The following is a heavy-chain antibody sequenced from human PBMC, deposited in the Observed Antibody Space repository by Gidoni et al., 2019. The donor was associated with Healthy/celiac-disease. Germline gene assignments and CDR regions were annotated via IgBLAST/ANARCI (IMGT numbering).Heavy chain of an antibody. Sequence: EVQLVESGGGLVTRGGSLSPSCAASGFPFSSYSMNWVHQAPGKGLEWVSSISSSSSYIYYADSVKGRFNISRDNAKNSLYLQMNSLRAEDTAVYYCARADYYDSSGYLYWGQGTLVTVSS. CDR1: GFPFSSYS. CDR2: ISSSSSYI. J-gene: IGHJ4*02. CDR3: ARADYYDSSGYLY. V-gene: IGHV3-21*01. D-gene: IGHD3-22*01.